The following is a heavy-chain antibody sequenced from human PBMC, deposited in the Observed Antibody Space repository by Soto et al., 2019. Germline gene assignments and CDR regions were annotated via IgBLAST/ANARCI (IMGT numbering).Heavy chain of an antibody. J-gene: IGHJ5*02. D-gene: IGHD3-10*01. CDR3: ARTSGEPEGNWFDP. V-gene: IGHV4-30-4*01. CDR1: GGSISSGDYY. Sequence: SETLSLTCTVSGGSISSGDYYWSWIRQPPGKGLEWIGYIYYSGSTYYNPSLKSRVTISVDTSKNQFSLKLSSVTAADTAVYYCARTSGEPEGNWFDPWGQGTLVTVSS. CDR2: IYYSGST.